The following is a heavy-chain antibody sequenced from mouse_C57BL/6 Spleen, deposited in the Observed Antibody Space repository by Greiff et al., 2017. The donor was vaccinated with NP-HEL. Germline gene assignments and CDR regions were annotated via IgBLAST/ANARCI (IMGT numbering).Heavy chain of an antibody. J-gene: IGHJ4*01. CDR2: IRLKSDNYAT. V-gene: IGHV6-3*01. CDR1: GFTFSNYW. D-gene: IGHD2-2*01. Sequence: EVMLVESGGGLVQPGGSMKLSCVASGFTFSNYWMNWVRQSPEKGLEWVAQIRLKSDNYATHYAESVKGRFTISRDDSKSSVYLQMNNLRAEDTGIYYCTVVDSYYYAMDYWGQGTSVTVSS. CDR3: TVVDSYYYAMDY.